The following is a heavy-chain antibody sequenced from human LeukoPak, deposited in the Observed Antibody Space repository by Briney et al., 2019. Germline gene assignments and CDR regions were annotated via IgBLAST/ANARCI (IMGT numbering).Heavy chain of an antibody. V-gene: IGHV3-23*01. Sequence: GGSLRLSCAASGFTFSSYAMSWVRQAPGKGLEWVSAISGSGGSTYYADSVKGRFTISRDNSKNTLYLQMNSLRAEDTAVYYCARGPAVLRYFDWLFWAFDIWGQGTMVTVSS. CDR1: GFTFSSYA. CDR3: ARGPAVLRYFDWLFWAFDI. J-gene: IGHJ3*02. D-gene: IGHD3-9*01. CDR2: ISGSGGST.